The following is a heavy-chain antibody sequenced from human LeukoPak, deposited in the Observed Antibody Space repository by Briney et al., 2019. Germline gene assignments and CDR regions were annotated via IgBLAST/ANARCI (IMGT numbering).Heavy chain of an antibody. CDR3: VKVSSNYYGSGSYQTLDY. V-gene: IGHV3-23*01. CDR1: GFTFSNYA. D-gene: IGHD3-10*01. CDR2: ISGSGGST. J-gene: IGHJ4*02. Sequence: PGGSLRLSCAASGFTFSNYAMSWVRQTPGKGLEWVSTISGSGGSTFYADSVKGRFTISRDNAKNTVDLQMNSLRAEDTAVYYCVKVSSNYYGSGSYQTLDYWGQGTLVTVSS.